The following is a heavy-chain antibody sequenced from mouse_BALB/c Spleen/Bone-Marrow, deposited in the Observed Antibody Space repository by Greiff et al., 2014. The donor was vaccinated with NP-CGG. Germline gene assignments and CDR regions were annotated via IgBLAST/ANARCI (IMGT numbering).Heavy chain of an antibody. CDR2: IDPANGNT. V-gene: IGHV14-3*02. Sequence: EVQLVESGAELVKPGASVKLSCTASGFNIKDTYMHWVKQRPEQGLEWIGRIDPANGNTKYDPKFQGKATITSDTSSNTAYMQLSGLTSVYTGAKYCDRREYYAMDYWGQGTSVTVSS. CDR1: GFNIKDTY. J-gene: IGHJ4*01. CDR3: DRREYYAMDY.